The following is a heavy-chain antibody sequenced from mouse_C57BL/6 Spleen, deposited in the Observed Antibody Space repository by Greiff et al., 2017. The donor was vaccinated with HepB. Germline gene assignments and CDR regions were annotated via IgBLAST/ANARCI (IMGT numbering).Heavy chain of an antibody. V-gene: IGHV1-82*01. CDR3: ARYWDWYFDV. CDR1: GYAFSSSW. CDR2: IYPGDGDT. Sequence: QVQLQQSGPELVKPGASVKISCKASGYAFSSSWMNWVKQRPGKGLEWIGRIYPGDGDTNYNGKFKGKATLTAYKSSSTAYMQLSSLASEDSAVSFCARYWDWYFDVWGTGTTVTVSS. J-gene: IGHJ1*03.